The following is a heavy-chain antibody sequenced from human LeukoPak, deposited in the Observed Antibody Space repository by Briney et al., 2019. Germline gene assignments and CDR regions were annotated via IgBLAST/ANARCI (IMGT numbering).Heavy chain of an antibody. CDR3: ARGPFAIFGVVNRGYYFDY. CDR1: GFTFSSYA. V-gene: IGHV3-30-3*01. CDR2: ISYDGSNK. Sequence: PGRSLRLSCAASGFTFSSYAMHWVRQAPGKGLEWVAVISYDGSNKYYADSVKGRFTISRDNSKNTLYLQMNSLRAEDTAVYYCARGPFAIFGVVNRGYYFDYWGQGTLVTVSS. J-gene: IGHJ4*02. D-gene: IGHD3-3*01.